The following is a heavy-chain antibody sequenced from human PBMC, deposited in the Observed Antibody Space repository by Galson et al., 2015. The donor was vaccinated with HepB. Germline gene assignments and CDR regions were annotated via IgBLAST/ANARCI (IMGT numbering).Heavy chain of an antibody. CDR1: GFIFSSYA. Sequence: SLRLSCAASGFIFSSYAMNWVRQVPGKGLDWVATISGRGDTTFYADSVKGRFTISRGNSENTLYLQMNSLRVEDTAVYFCARKFGYLDYWGQGALVTVSA. CDR2: ISGRGDTT. J-gene: IGHJ4*02. D-gene: IGHD3-16*01. V-gene: IGHV3-23*01. CDR3: ARKFGYLDY.